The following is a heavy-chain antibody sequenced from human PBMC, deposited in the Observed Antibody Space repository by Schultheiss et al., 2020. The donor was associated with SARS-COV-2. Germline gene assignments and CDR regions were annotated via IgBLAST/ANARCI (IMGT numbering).Heavy chain of an antibody. V-gene: IGHV4-59*01. CDR1: GGSISSYY. J-gene: IGHJ3*02. CDR2: INHSGST. CDR3: ARLNQRSDEYCSSTSCYTLDAFDI. D-gene: IGHD2-2*02. Sequence: SETLSLTCTVSGGSISSYYWSWIRQPPGKGLEWIGEINHSGSTYYNPSLKSRVTISVDTSKNQFSLKLSSVTAADTAVYYCARLNQRSDEYCSSTSCYTLDAFDIWGQGTMVTVSS.